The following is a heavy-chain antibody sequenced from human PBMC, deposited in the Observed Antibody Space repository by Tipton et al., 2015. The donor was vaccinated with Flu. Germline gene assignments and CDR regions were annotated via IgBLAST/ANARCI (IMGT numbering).Heavy chain of an antibody. V-gene: IGHV1-69*01. D-gene: IGHD1-26*01. CDR1: GVTFSNYA. CDR3: ARDNLLQSGGTRPYYYYAMYV. Sequence: QLVQSGAEVKKPGSSVKVSCKASGVTFSNYAISWVRQAPGQGLEWMGGIIPLFHTTNYAQRFQGRVTITADESTSTAYMELSSLRSEDTAVYYCARDNLLQSGGTRPYYYYAMYVWGQGATVTVSS. J-gene: IGHJ6*02. CDR2: IIPLFHTT.